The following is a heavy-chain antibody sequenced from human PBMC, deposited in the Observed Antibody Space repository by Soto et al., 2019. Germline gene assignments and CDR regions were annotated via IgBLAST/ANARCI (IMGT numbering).Heavy chain of an antibody. CDR1: GGSISSGGYS. V-gene: IGHV4-30-2*01. J-gene: IGHJ4*02. CDR3: ARVGDYVN. CDR2: IYHSGST. Sequence: PSETLSLTCAVSGGSISSGGYSWSWIRQPPGKGLEWIGYIYHSGSTYYNPSLKSRVTISVDRSKNQFSLKLSSVTAADTAVYYCARVGDYVNWGQGTLVTVSS. D-gene: IGHD4-17*01.